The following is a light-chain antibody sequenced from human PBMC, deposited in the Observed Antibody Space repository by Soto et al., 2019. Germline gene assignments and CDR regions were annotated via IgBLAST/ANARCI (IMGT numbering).Light chain of an antibody. CDR2: MVS. CDR1: SSDVGNYNY. Sequence: QSVLTQPASVSGSPGQSITISCTGTSSDVGNYNYVSWYQQYPGRVPKLLIYMVSNRASGVSNRFSGSKSGNTASLTLSGLQAEDEADYFCTSPTPGSLYVFGTGTKVTVL. J-gene: IGLJ1*01. CDR3: TSPTPGSLYV. V-gene: IGLV2-14*01.